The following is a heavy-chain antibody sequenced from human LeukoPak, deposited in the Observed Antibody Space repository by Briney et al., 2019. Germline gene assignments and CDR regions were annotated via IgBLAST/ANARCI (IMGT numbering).Heavy chain of an antibody. D-gene: IGHD6-13*01. CDR3: ARDRVQQLVRGNYYYYYGMDV. J-gene: IGHJ6*04. CDR1: GGSISSYY. Sequence: SETLSLTCTVSGGSISSYYWSWIRQPPGKGLEWIGYIYYSGSTNYNPSLKSRVTISVDTSKNQFSLKLSSVTAADPAVYYCARDRVQQLVRGNYYYYYGMDVWGKGTTVTVSS. V-gene: IGHV4-59*01. CDR2: IYYSGST.